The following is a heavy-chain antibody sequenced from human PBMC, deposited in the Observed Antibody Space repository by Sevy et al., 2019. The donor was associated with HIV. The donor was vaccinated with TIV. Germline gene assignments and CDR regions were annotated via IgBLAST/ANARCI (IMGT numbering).Heavy chain of an antibody. Sequence: ASVKVSCKASGGTLSRYAISWVRQAPGQGLEWMGRIIPNFGTANYAQRFQGRVTITADESTSTAYMELSSLRSEDTAVYYCARAGGIIAAAGTGDYYMDVWGKGPTVTVSS. D-gene: IGHD6-13*01. V-gene: IGHV1-69*13. CDR3: ARAGGIIAAAGTGDYYMDV. J-gene: IGHJ6*03. CDR1: GGTLSRYA. CDR2: IIPNFGTA.